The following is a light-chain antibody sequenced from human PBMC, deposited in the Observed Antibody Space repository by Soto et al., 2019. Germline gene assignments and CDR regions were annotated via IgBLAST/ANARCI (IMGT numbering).Light chain of an antibody. Sequence: EIVMTQSPATLSVSPGERATLSCRASQSVSSNLAWYQQKPGQAPRLLIYGASTRATGIRARFSGIRSATDFTLTISSLQSEDFALYYCQQYNNWPPTFGQGTRLEIK. J-gene: IGKJ5*01. CDR1: QSVSSN. V-gene: IGKV3-15*01. CDR2: GAS. CDR3: QQYNNWPPT.